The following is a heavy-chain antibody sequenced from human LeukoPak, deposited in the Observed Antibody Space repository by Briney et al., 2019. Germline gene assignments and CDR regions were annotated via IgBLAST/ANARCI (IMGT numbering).Heavy chain of an antibody. CDR3: ARDPGIAAAANCPAC. CDR1: GFTFSNYW. J-gene: IGHJ4*02. Sequence: GGSLRLSCPASGFTFSNYWMHWVRQAPGKGLVWVSRINDDGSSTSYADSVKGRFTISRDNAKNTVYLQMNSLRVEDTAVYYCARDPGIAAAANCPACWGQGTLVTVSS. V-gene: IGHV3-74*01. D-gene: IGHD6-13*01. CDR2: INDDGSST.